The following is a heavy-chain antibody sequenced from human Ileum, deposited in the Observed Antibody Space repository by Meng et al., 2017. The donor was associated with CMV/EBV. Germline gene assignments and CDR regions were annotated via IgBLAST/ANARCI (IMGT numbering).Heavy chain of an antibody. Sequence: QVQLQGLGPGLLIPSEIWSLTCTVYGGPISGYYWSWIRRPATKGLEWLGRVYSSGSTDYNPSLQSRVTMPVDTSKNQFSLKLSSVTAADTAVYYCARGSSSWAFDYWGQGTLVTVSS. D-gene: IGHD2-2*01. J-gene: IGHJ4*02. CDR1: GGPISGYY. CDR2: VYSSGST. CDR3: ARGSSSWAFDY. V-gene: IGHV4-4*07.